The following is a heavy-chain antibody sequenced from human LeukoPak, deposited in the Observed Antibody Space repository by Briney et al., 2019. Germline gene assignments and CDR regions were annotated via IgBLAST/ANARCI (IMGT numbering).Heavy chain of an antibody. CDR1: GGSVSSGSYY. J-gene: IGHJ4*02. CDR3: ASLPRSLSRDGYNLRGY. Sequence: SETLSLTCTVSGGSVSSGSYYWSWIRQPPGKGLEWIGYIYYSGSTNYNPSLKSRVTISVDTSKNQFSLKLSSVTAADTAVYYCASLPRSLSRDGYNLRGYWGQGTLVTVSS. V-gene: IGHV4-61*01. CDR2: IYYSGST. D-gene: IGHD5-24*01.